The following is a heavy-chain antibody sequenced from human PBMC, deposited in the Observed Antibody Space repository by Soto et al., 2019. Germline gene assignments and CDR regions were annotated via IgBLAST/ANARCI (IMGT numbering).Heavy chain of an antibody. CDR3: ARVESGWYSQYCDY. CDR2: INPNSGGT. D-gene: IGHD6-19*01. J-gene: IGHJ4*02. Sequence: ASVKLSCTASGSTFPGYYMHWVRQAPGQGLEWMGWINPNSGGTNYAQKFQGWVTITRDTSASTAYMELSSLRSEDTAVYYCARVESGWYSQYCDYWGQGTLVTVSS. CDR1: GSTFPGYY. V-gene: IGHV1-2*04.